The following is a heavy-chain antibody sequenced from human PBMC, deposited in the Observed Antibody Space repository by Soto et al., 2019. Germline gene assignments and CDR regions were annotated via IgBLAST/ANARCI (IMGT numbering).Heavy chain of an antibody. D-gene: IGHD6-6*01. Sequence: PSETLSLTCTVSGGSIRSSDYYWGWIRQPPGKGLEWIGEIYHSGSTNYNPSLKSRVTISVDKSKNQFSLKLTSVTAADTAVYYCAAPPRYWGQGTLVTVS. CDR3: AAPPRY. V-gene: IGHV4-39*07. CDR1: GGSIRSSDYY. CDR2: IYHSGST. J-gene: IGHJ4*02.